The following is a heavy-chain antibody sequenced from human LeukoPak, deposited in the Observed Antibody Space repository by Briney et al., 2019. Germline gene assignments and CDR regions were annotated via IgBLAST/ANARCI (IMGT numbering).Heavy chain of an antibody. V-gene: IGHV4-4*07. D-gene: IGHD1/OR15-1a*01. CDR2: IYTSGST. J-gene: IGHJ4*02. CDR3: ARERVREQSPNFDY. CDR1: GGSISSYY. Sequence: SETLSLTCTVSGGSISSYYWSWIRQPAGKGLEWIGRIYTSGSTNYNPPLKSRVTMSVDTSKNQFSLKLSSVTAADTAVYYCARERVREQSPNFDYWGQGTLVTVSS.